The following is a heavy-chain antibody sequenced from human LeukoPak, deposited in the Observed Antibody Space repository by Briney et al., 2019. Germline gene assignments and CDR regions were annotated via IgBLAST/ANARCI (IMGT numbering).Heavy chain of an antibody. CDR2: ISNSGNT. CDR3: ARGYGRYFDY. V-gene: IGHV4-59*01. Sequence: SETLSLTCTVSGASIGSYYWSWIRQPPGKGLEWIGYISNSGNTNHNPSLKSRGTISVDTSKNQFSLKLSSVTAADTAVYYCARGYGRYFDYWGQGTLVTVSS. D-gene: IGHD5-18*01. CDR1: GASIGSYY. J-gene: IGHJ4*02.